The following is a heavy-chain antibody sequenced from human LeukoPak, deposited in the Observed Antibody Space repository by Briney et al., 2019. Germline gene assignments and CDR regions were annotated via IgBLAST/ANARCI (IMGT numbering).Heavy chain of an antibody. Sequence: ASVKVSCKAFGYTFTNNWMHWVRQAPGQGPEWMGLISPTGGSTAYAQKFQGRVTITADESTSTAYMELSSLRSEDTAVYYCARATYGARRQYYYHYMDVWGKGTTVTISS. CDR1: GYTFTNNW. CDR2: ISPTGGST. CDR3: ARATYGARRQYYYHYMDV. J-gene: IGHJ6*03. V-gene: IGHV1-46*01. D-gene: IGHD4-17*01.